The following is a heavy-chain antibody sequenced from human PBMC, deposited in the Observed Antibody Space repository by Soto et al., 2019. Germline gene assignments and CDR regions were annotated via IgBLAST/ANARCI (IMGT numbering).Heavy chain of an antibody. CDR2: IYYSGST. D-gene: IGHD1-26*01. J-gene: IGHJ4*02. CDR1: GGSISSSSYY. V-gene: IGHV4-39*01. Sequence: TSETLSLTCTVSGGSISSSSYYWGWIRQPPGKGLEWIGSIYYSGSTYYNPSLKSRVTISVGTSKNQFSLKLSSVTAADTAVYYCARPLSGSYYFEYWGQGTLVTVSS. CDR3: ARPLSGSYYFEY.